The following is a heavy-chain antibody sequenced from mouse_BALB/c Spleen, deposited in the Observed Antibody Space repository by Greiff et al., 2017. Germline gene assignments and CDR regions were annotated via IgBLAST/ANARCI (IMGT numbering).Heavy chain of an antibody. J-gene: IGHJ4*01. D-gene: IGHD2-3*01. V-gene: IGHV2-6-7*01. CDR1: GFSLTSYG. Sequence: VQRVESGPGLVAPSQSLSITCTVSGFSLTSYGVHWVRQPPGKGLEWLGMIWGDGSTDYNSALKSRLSISKDNSKSQVFLKMNSLQTDDTARYYCARDGYYVGYAMDYWGQGTSVTVSS. CDR3: ARDGYYVGYAMDY. CDR2: IWGDGST.